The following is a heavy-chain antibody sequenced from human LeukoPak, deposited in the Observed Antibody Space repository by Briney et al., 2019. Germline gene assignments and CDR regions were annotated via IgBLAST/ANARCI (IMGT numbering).Heavy chain of an antibody. CDR1: GYSFTNYW. V-gene: IGHV5-51*01. CDR2: IHPGDSDT. J-gene: IGHJ6*03. Sequence: GESLKISCKGSGYSFTNYWIVWVRQMPGKGLVWMGIIHPGDSDTRYSPSFQGQVTISADKSISTAYLQWSSLKASDTAMYYCARRSSTWDYYMDVWGKGTTVTVSS. D-gene: IGHD2-2*01. CDR3: ARRSSTWDYYMDV.